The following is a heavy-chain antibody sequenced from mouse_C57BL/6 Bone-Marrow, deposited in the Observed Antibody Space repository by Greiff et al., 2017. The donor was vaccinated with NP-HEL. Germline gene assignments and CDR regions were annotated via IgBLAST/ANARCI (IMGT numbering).Heavy chain of an antibody. CDR3: TTNWDWGFAY. D-gene: IGHD4-1*01. J-gene: IGHJ3*01. Sequence: EVQLQQSGAELVRPGASVKLSCTASGFNIKDDYMHWVKQRPEQGLEWIGWIDPENGDTEYASKFQGKATITADTSSNTAYLQLSSRTSEDTAVYYCTTNWDWGFAYWGQGTLVTVSA. CDR1: GFNIKDDY. V-gene: IGHV14-4*01. CDR2: IDPENGDT.